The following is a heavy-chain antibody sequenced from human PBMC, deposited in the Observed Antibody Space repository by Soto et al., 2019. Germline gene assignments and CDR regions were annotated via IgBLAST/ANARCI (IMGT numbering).Heavy chain of an antibody. V-gene: IGHV3-23*01. J-gene: IGHJ4*02. CDR2: ISDSAAST. CDR3: AKKGHTSDGYDYFDY. Sequence: EVQLLESGGGLVQPGGSLRLSCAASGFTFSSYAMSWVRQAPGKGLEWVSAISDSAASTSYPDAVEGRFPISSDNSKNTLYLQMNRLRVDDKSVYYCAKKGHTSDGYDYFDYWGQGTLVTVSS. CDR1: GFTFSSYA. D-gene: IGHD6-19*01.